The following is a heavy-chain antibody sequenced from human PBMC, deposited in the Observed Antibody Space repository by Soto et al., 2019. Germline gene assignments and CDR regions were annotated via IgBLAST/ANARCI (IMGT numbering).Heavy chain of an antibody. CDR1: GGSISSYY. J-gene: IGHJ4*02. Sequence: QVQLQEPGPGLVKPSETLSLTCTVSGGSISSYYWSWIRQPPGKGLEWIGYIYYSGSTNYNPSLXSXAXIXXDTSKNQFSLTLSSVTAADTAVYYCARRYGGNFDYWGQGTLVTVSS. D-gene: IGHD3-16*01. V-gene: IGHV4-59*01. CDR3: ARRYGGNFDY. CDR2: IYYSGST.